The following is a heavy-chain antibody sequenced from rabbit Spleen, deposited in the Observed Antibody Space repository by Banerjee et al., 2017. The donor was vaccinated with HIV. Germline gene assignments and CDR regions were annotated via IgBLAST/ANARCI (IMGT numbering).Heavy chain of an antibody. D-gene: IGHD4-2*01. J-gene: IGHJ3*01. CDR2: IYAGDDTS. CDR3: ARWQYAGNYLDL. Sequence: QEQLEESGGGLVQPEGSLTLTCKASGFSFSSGYDMCWVRQAPGKGLELIACIYAGDDTSYYANWAKGRFTISKTSSTTVTLQMTSLTAADTATYFCARWQYAGNYLDLWGPGTLVTVS. CDR1: GFSFSSGYD. V-gene: IGHV1S45*01.